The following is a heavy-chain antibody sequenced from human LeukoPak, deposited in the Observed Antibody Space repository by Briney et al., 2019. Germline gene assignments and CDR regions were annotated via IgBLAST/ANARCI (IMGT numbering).Heavy chain of an antibody. CDR3: ARKSSSSGGLDYYYYYMDV. V-gene: IGHV4-30-4*08. Sequence: PSQTPSLTCTVSVGSISSGDYYWSWIRQPPGKGLEWIGYIYYSGSTYYNPSLKSRVTISVDTSKNQFSLKLSSVTAADTAVYYCARKSSSSGGLDYYYYYMDVWGKGTTVTVSS. D-gene: IGHD6-6*01. CDR1: VGSISSGDYY. CDR2: IYYSGST. J-gene: IGHJ6*03.